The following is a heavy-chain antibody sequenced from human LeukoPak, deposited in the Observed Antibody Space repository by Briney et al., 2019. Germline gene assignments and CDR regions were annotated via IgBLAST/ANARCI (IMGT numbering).Heavy chain of an antibody. Sequence: PSETLSLTCTVSGGSISSSSYYWGWIRQPPGKGLEWIGSIYYSGSTYYNPSLKSRVTISVDTSKNQFSLKLSSVTAADTAVYYCARLALLWLGELWFDPWGQGTLVTVSS. CDR3: ARLALLWLGELWFDP. CDR1: GGSISSSSYY. V-gene: IGHV4-39*01. D-gene: IGHD3-10*01. CDR2: IYYSGST. J-gene: IGHJ5*02.